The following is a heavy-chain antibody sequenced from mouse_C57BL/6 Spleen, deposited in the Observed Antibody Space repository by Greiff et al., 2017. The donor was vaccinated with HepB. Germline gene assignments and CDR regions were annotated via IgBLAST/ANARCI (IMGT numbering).Heavy chain of an antibody. CDR3: AEGDYGSSYAMDY. D-gene: IGHD1-1*01. CDR1: GYTFTDYY. Sequence: EVQLQQSGPELVKPGASVKISCKASGYTFTDYYMNWVKQSHGKSLEWIGDINPNNGGTSYNQKFKGKATLTVDKSSSTAYMELRSLTSEDSAVYYCAEGDYGSSYAMDYWGQGTSVTVSS. J-gene: IGHJ4*01. CDR2: INPNNGGT. V-gene: IGHV1-26*01.